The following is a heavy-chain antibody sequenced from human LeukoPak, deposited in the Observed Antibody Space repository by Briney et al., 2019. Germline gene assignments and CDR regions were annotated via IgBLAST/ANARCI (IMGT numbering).Heavy chain of an antibody. J-gene: IGHJ4*02. CDR2: IYYSGST. CDR3: AREKFPGYNYGTFDY. V-gene: IGHV4-59*01. D-gene: IGHD5-18*01. Sequence: PSETLSLTCTVSDDSISGYYWSWIRQPPGKGLEWIGLIYYSGSTNYNPSFKSRVTLSVDTSKNQFSLKLSSVTAADTAVYYCAREKFPGYNYGTFDYWGQGTLVTVSS. CDR1: DDSISGYY.